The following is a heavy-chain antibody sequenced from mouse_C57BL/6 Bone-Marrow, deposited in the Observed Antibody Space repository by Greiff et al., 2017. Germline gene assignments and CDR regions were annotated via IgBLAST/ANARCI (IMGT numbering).Heavy chain of an antibody. Sequence: VQLQQPGAELVKPGASVKLSCKASGYTFTSYWMHWVKQRPGQGLEWIGMIHPNSGSTNYNEKFKSKATLTVDKSSSTAYMQLSVLTSEDSAGYYCASGLLHGYWGQGTTLTVSS. J-gene: IGHJ2*01. V-gene: IGHV1-64*01. CDR3: ASGLLHGY. CDR1: GYTFTSYW. CDR2: IHPNSGST. D-gene: IGHD2-3*01.